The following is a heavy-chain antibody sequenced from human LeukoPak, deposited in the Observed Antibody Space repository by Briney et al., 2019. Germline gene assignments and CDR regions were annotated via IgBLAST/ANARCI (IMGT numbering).Heavy chain of an antibody. CDR3: ARSNRGVRGADYYYYGMDV. CDR1: GFTFSSYS. CDR2: ISSSSSTI. Sequence: QPGGSLRLSCAASGFTFSSYSMNWVRQAPGKGLEWVSYISSSSSTIYYADSVKGRFTISRDNAKNSLYLQMNSLRAEDTAVYYCARSNRGVRGADYYYYGMDVWAQGTTVTVSS. D-gene: IGHD3-10*01. J-gene: IGHJ6*02. V-gene: IGHV3-48*01.